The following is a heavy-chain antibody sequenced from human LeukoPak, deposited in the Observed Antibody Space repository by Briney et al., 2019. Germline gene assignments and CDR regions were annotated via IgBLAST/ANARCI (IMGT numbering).Heavy chain of an antibody. D-gene: IGHD5-12*01. V-gene: IGHV1-18*01. J-gene: IGHJ4*02. CDR3: ARARGLIYSDYDLFDY. Sequence: ASMKVSCKASGYTFTSYGISWVRQAPGQGLEWMGWISAYNGNTNYAQKLQGRVTMTTDTSTSTAYMELRSLRSDDTAVYYCARARGLIYSDYDLFDYWGQGTLVTVSS. CDR1: GYTFTSYG. CDR2: ISAYNGNT.